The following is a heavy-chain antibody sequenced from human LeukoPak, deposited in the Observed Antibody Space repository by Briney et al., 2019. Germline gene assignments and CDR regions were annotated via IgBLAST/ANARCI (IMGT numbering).Heavy chain of an antibody. CDR3: ARELIAAAGIFDY. Sequence: PGGSLRLSCAASGFTVSSNYMSWVRQAPGKGLAWGSVIYSGGSTYYADSVKGRFTISRDNSKNTLYLQMNSLRAEDTAVYYCARELIAAAGIFDYWGQGTLVTVSS. CDR1: GFTVSSNY. D-gene: IGHD6-13*01. CDR2: IYSGGST. V-gene: IGHV3-53*01. J-gene: IGHJ4*02.